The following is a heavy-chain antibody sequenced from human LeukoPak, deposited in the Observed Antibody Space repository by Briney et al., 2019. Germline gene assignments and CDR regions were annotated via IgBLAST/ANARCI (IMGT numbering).Heavy chain of an antibody. CDR3: ARARKYNGNPNWIDL. Sequence: GASVKVSCKASGGTFSSYAISWVRQAPGQGLEWMGGIIPIFGTANYAQKFQGRVTITADESTSTAYMELSSLRSEDTAVYYCARARKYNGNPNWIDLWGQGVLVTVSS. CDR1: GGTFSSYA. V-gene: IGHV1-69*13. D-gene: IGHD2-8*01. CDR2: IIPIFGTA. J-gene: IGHJ5*02.